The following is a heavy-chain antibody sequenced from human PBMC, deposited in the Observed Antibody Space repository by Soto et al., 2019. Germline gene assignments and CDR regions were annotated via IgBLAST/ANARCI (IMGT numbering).Heavy chain of an antibody. CDR2: ISYDGSNK. CDR3: ARDFHTGITMIVVVITFWFDP. Sequence: GGSLRLSCAASGFTFSSYAMHWVRQAPGKGLEWVAVISYDGSNKYYADSVKGRFTISRDNSKNTLYLQMNSLRAEDTAVYYCARDFHTGITMIVVVITFWFDPWGQGTLVTVSS. CDR1: GFTFSSYA. V-gene: IGHV3-30-3*01. J-gene: IGHJ5*02. D-gene: IGHD3-22*01.